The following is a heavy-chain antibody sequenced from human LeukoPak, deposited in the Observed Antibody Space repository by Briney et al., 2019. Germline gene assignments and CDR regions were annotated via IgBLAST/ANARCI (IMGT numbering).Heavy chain of an antibody. CDR2: IYSGGST. J-gene: IGHJ3*01. D-gene: IGHD3-3*01. Sequence: PGGSLRLSCAASGFTVSSNYMSWVRQAPGKGLEWVSVIYSGGSTYYADSVKGRFTISRDNSKNTLYLQMNSLRAEDTAVYYCARVETYYDFWSGYYYWGQGTMVTVSS. CDR3: ARVETYYDFWSGYYY. V-gene: IGHV3-53*01. CDR1: GFTVSSNY.